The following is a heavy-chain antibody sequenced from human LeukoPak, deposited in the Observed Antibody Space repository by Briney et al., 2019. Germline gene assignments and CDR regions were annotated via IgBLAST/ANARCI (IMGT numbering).Heavy chain of an antibody. J-gene: IGHJ3*02. Sequence: PGGSLRLSCAASGFTFSSYAMSWVRQAPGKGLEWVSSISSSSSYIYYADSVRGRFTISRDNAKNSLYLQMNSLRAEDTAVYYCARSRYCSGGNCYLDAFDIWGQGTMVTVSS. D-gene: IGHD2-15*01. CDR1: GFTFSSYA. V-gene: IGHV3-21*01. CDR3: ARSRYCSGGNCYLDAFDI. CDR2: ISSSSSYI.